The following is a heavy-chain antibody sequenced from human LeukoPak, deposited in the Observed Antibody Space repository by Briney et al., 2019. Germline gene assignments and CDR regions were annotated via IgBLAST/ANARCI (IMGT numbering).Heavy chain of an antibody. CDR2: ISSGSSAI. CDR3: ARGHTAVTRHFDF. Sequence: GGSLRLSCAASGFTFSSYAMNWVRQAPGKGLEWVSIISSGSSAIFSADALKGRFTISRDDAKNLLYLDMNSLRAEDTAVYYCARGHTAVTRHFDFWGQGTLVTVSS. D-gene: IGHD4-17*01. CDR1: GFTFSSYA. V-gene: IGHV3-21*01. J-gene: IGHJ4*02.